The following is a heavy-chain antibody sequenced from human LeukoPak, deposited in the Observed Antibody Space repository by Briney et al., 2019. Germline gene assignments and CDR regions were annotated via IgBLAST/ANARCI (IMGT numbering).Heavy chain of an antibody. D-gene: IGHD3-10*01. V-gene: IGHV1-2*02. CDR1: GYTFTGYY. CDR2: INPNSGGT. CDR3: ARDLRRGSGSYYPIDY. J-gene: IGHJ4*02. Sequence: GASVKVSCKASGYTFTGYYMHWVRQAPGQGLEWMGWINPNSGGTIYAQKFQGRVTMTSDTSISTAYMELSRLSSDDTDVYYCARDLRRGSGSYYPIDYWGQGTLVTVSS.